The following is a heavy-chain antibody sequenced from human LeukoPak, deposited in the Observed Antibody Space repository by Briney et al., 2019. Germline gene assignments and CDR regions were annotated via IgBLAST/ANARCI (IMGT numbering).Heavy chain of an antibody. Sequence: GGSLRLSCAASGFTFSSYSMNWVRQAPGKGLEWVSYISSSSSTIYYVDSVKGRFTISRDNAKNSLYLQMNRLRAEDTAVYYCARAWELGDWGXXXXXTVXS. CDR2: ISSSSSTI. J-gene: IGHJ1*01. CDR1: GFTFSSYS. CDR3: ARAWELGD. V-gene: IGHV3-48*01. D-gene: IGHD1-26*01.